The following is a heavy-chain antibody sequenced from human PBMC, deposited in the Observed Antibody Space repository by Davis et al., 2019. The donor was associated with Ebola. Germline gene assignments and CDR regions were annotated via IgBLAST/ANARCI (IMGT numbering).Heavy chain of an antibody. V-gene: IGHV3-48*01. CDR3: ARAAGYCSGGSCYTGRRDAFDI. CDR2: ISSSSSTI. Sequence: PGGSLRLSCAASGFTFSSYSMNWVRQAPGKGLEWVSYISSSSSTIYYADSVKGRFTISRDNAKNSLYLQMNSLRAEDTAVYFCARAAGYCSGGSCYTGRRDAFDIWGQGTMVTVSS. J-gene: IGHJ3*02. CDR1: GFTFSSYS. D-gene: IGHD2-15*01.